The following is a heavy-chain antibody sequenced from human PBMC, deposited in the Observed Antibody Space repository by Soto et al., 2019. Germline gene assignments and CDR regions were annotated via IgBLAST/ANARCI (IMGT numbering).Heavy chain of an antibody. Sequence: GGSLRLSCAASGFTFSSYSMNWVRQAPGKGLEWVSSISSSSSYIYYADSVKGRFTISRDNAKNSLYLQMNSLRAEDTAVYYCAREGATPNPNYYYYGMDVWGQGTTVTVSS. V-gene: IGHV3-21*01. CDR1: GFTFSSYS. CDR3: AREGATPNPNYYYYGMDV. D-gene: IGHD1-26*01. CDR2: ISSSSSYI. J-gene: IGHJ6*02.